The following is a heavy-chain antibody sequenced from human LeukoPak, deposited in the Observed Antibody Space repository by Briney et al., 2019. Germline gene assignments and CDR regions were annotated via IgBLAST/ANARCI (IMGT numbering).Heavy chain of an antibody. CDR2: INHSGTT. D-gene: IGHD5-18*01. V-gene: IGHV4-34*01. CDR1: GGSFSGYY. Sequence: SETLSLTCAVYGGSFSGYYWSWIRQPPGKGLEWIGEINHSGTTNYNPSLKSRVSISLDTSKIHFSLELSSVTAADTAVYYCARAGNTAMVEFDYWGQGILVTVSS. J-gene: IGHJ4*02. CDR3: ARAGNTAMVEFDY.